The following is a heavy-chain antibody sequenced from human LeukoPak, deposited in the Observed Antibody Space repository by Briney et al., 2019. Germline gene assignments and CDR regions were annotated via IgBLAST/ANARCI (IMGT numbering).Heavy chain of an antibody. Sequence: GASVKVSCKASGYTFTGHYMHWVRQAPGQGVEGMGWINSDSGGTKYAQKFQGSVIMTRVTSISTAYMELSRLKSDDTAVYYCARGRVHSLSDAFDIWGQGTTVTVSS. D-gene: IGHD1-1*01. CDR3: ARGRVHSLSDAFDI. V-gene: IGHV1-2*02. CDR2: INSDSGGT. J-gene: IGHJ3*02. CDR1: GYTFTGHY.